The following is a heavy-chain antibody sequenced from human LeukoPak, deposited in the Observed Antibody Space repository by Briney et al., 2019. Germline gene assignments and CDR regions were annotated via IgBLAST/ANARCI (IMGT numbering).Heavy chain of an antibody. Sequence: GGSLRLSCAASGFAFSSYWMYWVRQTPGEGLVWVSRISPDESETADAESVKGRFTISRDNAKNSLYLQMNSLRPEDTAVYYCARDPYSGSYGDYYYYYMDVWGKGTTVTISS. CDR3: ARDPYSGSYGDYYYYYMDV. J-gene: IGHJ6*03. D-gene: IGHD1-26*01. V-gene: IGHV3-74*01. CDR1: GFAFSSYW. CDR2: ISPDESET.